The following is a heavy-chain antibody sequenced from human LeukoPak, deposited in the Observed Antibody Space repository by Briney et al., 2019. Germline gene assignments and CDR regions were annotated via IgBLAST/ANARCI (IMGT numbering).Heavy chain of an antibody. V-gene: IGHV1-8*03. J-gene: IGHJ4*02. CDR2: MNPNSGNT. D-gene: IGHD5-24*01. Sequence: ASVKVSCKASGGTFSSYAISWVRQATGQGLEWMGWMNPNSGNTGYAQKFQGRVTITRNTSISTAYMELSSLRSEDTAVYYCARGLNPDGYTNFDYWGQGTLVTVSS. CDR1: GGTFSSYA. CDR3: ARGLNPDGYTNFDY.